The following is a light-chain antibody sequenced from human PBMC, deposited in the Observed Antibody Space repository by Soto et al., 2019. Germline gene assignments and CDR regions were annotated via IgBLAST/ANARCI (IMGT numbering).Light chain of an antibody. J-gene: IGKJ4*01. V-gene: IGKV1-33*01. CDR1: QDISNY. CDR3: QQYEDLPLT. Sequence: DIQMTPSPSSLSASVGDRVTITCQASQDISNYLNWYQQKPGKVPKLLIFDASNVETGVPSRFSGSGSGTDFTFTISSLQPEDIGTYYCQQYEDLPLTFGGGTRVEIK. CDR2: DAS.